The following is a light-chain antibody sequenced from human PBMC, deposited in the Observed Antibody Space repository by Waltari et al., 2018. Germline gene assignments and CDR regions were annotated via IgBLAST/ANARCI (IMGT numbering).Light chain of an antibody. CDR1: QGIRND. Sequence: AIQMTQSPSSLSASVGHRAPITCRASQGIRNDLGWYQQKPGKAPKLLIYAASSLQRGVPSKFSGSGSGTDFTLTISSLQPEDFATYYCLQDYTFPYTFGQGTKLEIK. CDR2: AAS. V-gene: IGKV1-6*01. CDR3: LQDYTFPYT. J-gene: IGKJ2*01.